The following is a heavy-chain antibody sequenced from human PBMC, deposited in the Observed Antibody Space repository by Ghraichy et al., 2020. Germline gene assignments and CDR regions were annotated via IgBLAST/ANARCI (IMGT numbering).Heavy chain of an antibody. J-gene: IGHJ6*02. CDR2: IYYSGST. D-gene: IGHD2-15*01. Sequence: GSLRLSCTVSGGSISSYYWSWIRQPPGKGLEWIGYIYYSGSTNYNPSLKSRVTISVDTSKNQFSLKLSSVTAADTAVYYCARLLPTYYYGMDVWGQGTTVTVSS. CDR1: GGSISSYY. V-gene: IGHV4-59*08. CDR3: ARLLPTYYYGMDV.